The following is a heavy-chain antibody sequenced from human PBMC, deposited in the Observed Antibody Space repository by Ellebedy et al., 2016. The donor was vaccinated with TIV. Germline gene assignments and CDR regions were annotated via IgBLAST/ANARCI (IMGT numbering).Heavy chain of an antibody. Sequence: PGGSLRLSCVASRFTFISFGMSSVRQAPGKGLEWFSAIRDSGDDTYYADSVKGRLTISRDNSKNTLFLQMNGLRAEDTAVYYCAEDGHGGWSVWGQGTLVTVSS. D-gene: IGHD6-19*01. CDR2: IRDSGDDT. V-gene: IGHV3-23*01. CDR1: RFTFISFG. CDR3: AEDGHGGWSV. J-gene: IGHJ4*02.